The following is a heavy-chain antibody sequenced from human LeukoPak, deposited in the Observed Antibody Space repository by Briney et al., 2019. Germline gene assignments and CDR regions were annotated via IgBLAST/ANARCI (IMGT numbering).Heavy chain of an antibody. D-gene: IGHD4-17*01. CDR1: GFTFSSYG. J-gene: IGHJ6*02. Sequence: GGSLRLSCAASGFTFSSYGMHWVRQAPGKGLEWVAVIWYDGSNKYYADSVKGRFTISRDNSKNTLYLQMNSLRAEDTAVYYCARDPIPTVTYYGMDVWGQGTTVTVSS. V-gene: IGHV3-33*01. CDR3: ARDPIPTVTYYGMDV. CDR2: IWYDGSNK.